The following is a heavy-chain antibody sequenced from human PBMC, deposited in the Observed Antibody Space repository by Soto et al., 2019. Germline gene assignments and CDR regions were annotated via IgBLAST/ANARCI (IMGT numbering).Heavy chain of an antibody. CDR2: IKSKTDGGTT. J-gene: IGHJ6*02. V-gene: IGHV3-15*07. CDR3: TTTSPGYDFCSGYYDMAGYYSYGMDV. Sequence: SGRSLRLSCAASGVTFSNAWVNGVREAPGKGLEWGGRIKSKTDGGTTDYAAPVKGRFTISRDDSKNTLYLQMNSLKTEDTAVYYCTTTSPGYDFCSGYYDMAGYYSYGMDVWGQGTTVTVSS. CDR1: GVTFSNAW. D-gene: IGHD3-3*01.